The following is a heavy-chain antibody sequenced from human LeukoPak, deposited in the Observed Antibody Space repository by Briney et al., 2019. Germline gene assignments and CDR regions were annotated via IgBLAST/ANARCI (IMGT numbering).Heavy chain of an antibody. Sequence: SGGSLRLSCSASGFTFSTYAMHWVPQAPGKGLESVSTISSNGGSTYYADSVKGRFTISRDNSMNTLYLQMSSLTAEDTAVYYCLKVPNYSSGYWGQGTLVTVSS. D-gene: IGHD6-25*01. V-gene: IGHV3-64D*09. CDR3: LKVPNYSSGY. CDR2: ISSNGGST. CDR1: GFTFSTYA. J-gene: IGHJ4*02.